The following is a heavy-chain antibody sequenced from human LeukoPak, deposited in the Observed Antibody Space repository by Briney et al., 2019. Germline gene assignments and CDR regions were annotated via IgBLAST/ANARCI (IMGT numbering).Heavy chain of an antibody. CDR1: GGSISSGGYY. V-gene: IGHV4-31*03. J-gene: IGHJ4*02. CDR3: ARMDSYSSSWYIYY. D-gene: IGHD6-13*01. CDR2: IYYSGST. Sequence: SETLSLTCTVSGGSISSGGYYWSWIRQHPGKGLEWIGYIYYSGSTYYNPSLKSRVTISVDTSKNQFSLKLSSVTAADTAVYYCARMDSYSSSWYIYYWGQGTLVTVSS.